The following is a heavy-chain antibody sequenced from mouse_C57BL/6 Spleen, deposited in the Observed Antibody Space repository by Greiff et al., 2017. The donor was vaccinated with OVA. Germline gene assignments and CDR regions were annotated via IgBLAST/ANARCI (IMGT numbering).Heavy chain of an antibody. D-gene: IGHD2-4*01. Sequence: VQLKESGGGLVKPGGSLKLSCAASGFTFSDYGMHWVRQAPEKGLEWVAYISSGSSTIYYADTVKGRFTISRDNAKNTLFLQMTSLRSEDTAMYYCARRDDYGEKDFDYWGQGTTLTVSS. V-gene: IGHV5-17*01. CDR2: ISSGSSTI. CDR1: GFTFSDYG. CDR3: ARRDDYGEKDFDY. J-gene: IGHJ2*01.